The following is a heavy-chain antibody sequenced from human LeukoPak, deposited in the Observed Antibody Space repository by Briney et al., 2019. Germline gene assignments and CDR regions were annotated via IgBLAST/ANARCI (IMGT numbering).Heavy chain of an antibody. V-gene: IGHV4-34*01. CDR2: INHSGST. Sequence: SETLSLTCAVYGGSFSGYYWSWIRQPPGKGLEWIGEINHSGSTNYNPSLKGRVTISVDTSKNQFSLKLSSVTAADTAVYYCARSYSGSYYCAFDIWGQGTMVTVSS. D-gene: IGHD1-26*01. CDR3: ARSYSGSYYCAFDI. CDR1: GGSFSGYY. J-gene: IGHJ3*02.